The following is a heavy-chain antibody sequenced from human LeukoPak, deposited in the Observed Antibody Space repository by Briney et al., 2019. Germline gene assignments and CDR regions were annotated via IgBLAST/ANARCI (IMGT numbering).Heavy chain of an antibody. CDR2: ITGSGGAT. CDR1: GFTFSTYA. Sequence: GGSLRLSCAASGFTFSTYAVNWVRQAPGKGLEWVSVITGSGGATYYADSVKGRFTISRDNSKNTLYLQMSSLRAEDTAVYYCAKRRTFGAVVYYFDYWGQGTLVTVSS. J-gene: IGHJ4*02. D-gene: IGHD6-19*01. V-gene: IGHV3-23*01. CDR3: AKRRTFGAVVYYFDY.